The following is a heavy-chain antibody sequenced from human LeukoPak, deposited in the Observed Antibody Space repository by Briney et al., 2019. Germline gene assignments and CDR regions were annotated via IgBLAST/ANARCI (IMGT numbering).Heavy chain of an antibody. CDR2: INSDGNST. CDR3: ARVGYYDILTGTNY. D-gene: IGHD3-9*01. CDR1: GFTFNTYW. J-gene: IGHJ4*02. Sequence: PGGSLRLSCAASGFTFNTYWMHWVRQAPGKGLMWVSRINSDGNSTSYADSVKGRFTISRDNAKNTLYLQMNSLRAEDTAVYYCARVGYYDILTGTNYWGQGTLVTVSS. V-gene: IGHV3-74*01.